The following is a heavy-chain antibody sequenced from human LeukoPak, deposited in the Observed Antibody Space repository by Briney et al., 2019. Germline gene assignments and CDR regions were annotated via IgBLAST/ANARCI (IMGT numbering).Heavy chain of an antibody. V-gene: IGHV3-21*01. J-gene: IGHJ4*02. D-gene: IGHD2-2*02. CDR1: GFTFSSYS. CDR3: ARDSYCSSTSCYRNPYDY. Sequence: GGSLRLSCAASGFTFSSYSMNWVSQAPGKGLEWVSSISSSSSYIYYADSVKGRFTISRDNAKNSLYLQMNSLRAEDTAVYYCARDSYCSSTSCYRNPYDYWGQGTLVTVSS. CDR2: ISSSSSYI.